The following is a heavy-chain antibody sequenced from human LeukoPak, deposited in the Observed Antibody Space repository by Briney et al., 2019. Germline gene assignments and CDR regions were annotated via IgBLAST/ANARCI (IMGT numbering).Heavy chain of an antibody. D-gene: IGHD3-10*01. CDR2: IYYSGST. J-gene: IGHJ4*02. Sequence: SETLSLTCTVSGGSISSSSYYWGWIRQPPGKGLEWIGSIYYSGSTYYNPSLKSRVTISVDTSKNQFSLKLSSVTAADTAVYYCARLWFGEFPNFDYWGQGTLVTVSS. V-gene: IGHV4-39*07. CDR1: GGSISSSSYY. CDR3: ARLWFGEFPNFDY.